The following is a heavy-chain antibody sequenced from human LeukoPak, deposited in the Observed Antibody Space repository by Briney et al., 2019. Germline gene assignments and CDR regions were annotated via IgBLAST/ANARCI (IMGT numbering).Heavy chain of an antibody. V-gene: IGHV1-24*01. CDR1: GYTLTELS. Sequence: ASVKVSCKVSGYTLTELSMHWVRQAPGKGLEWMGGFDPEDGETIYAQKFQGRVTMTEDTSTDTAYMELSSLRSKDTAVYYCATDKSYFQQLVHLFYYWGQGTLVTVSS. D-gene: IGHD6-13*01. J-gene: IGHJ4*02. CDR3: ATDKSYFQQLVHLFYY. CDR2: FDPEDGET.